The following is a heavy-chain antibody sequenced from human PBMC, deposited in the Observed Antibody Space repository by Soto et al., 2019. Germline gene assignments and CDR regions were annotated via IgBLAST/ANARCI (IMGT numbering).Heavy chain of an antibody. D-gene: IGHD3-3*01. Sequence: ASVKVSCKASGSTFTSYGISWVRQAPGQGLEWMGWISAYNGNTNYAQKLQGRVTMTTDTSTSTAYMELRSLRSDDTAVYYCARDRSSNDFWSGSRHYYMDVWGKGTTVTVSS. V-gene: IGHV1-18*01. J-gene: IGHJ6*03. CDR1: GSTFTSYG. CDR3: ARDRSSNDFWSGSRHYYMDV. CDR2: ISAYNGNT.